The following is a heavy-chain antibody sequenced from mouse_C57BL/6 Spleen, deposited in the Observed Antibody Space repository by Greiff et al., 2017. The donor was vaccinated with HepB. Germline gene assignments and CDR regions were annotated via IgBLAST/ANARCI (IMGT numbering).Heavy chain of an antibody. Sequence: QVQLQQSGAELVRPGASVTLSCKASGYTFTDYEMHWVKQTPVHGLEWIGAIDPETGGTAYNQKFKGKAILTADKSSSTAYMELRSLTSEDSAVYYCTRRYYGSSIFAYWGQGTLVTVSA. V-gene: IGHV1-15*01. D-gene: IGHD1-1*01. J-gene: IGHJ3*01. CDR3: TRRYYGSSIFAY. CDR1: GYTFTDYE. CDR2: IDPETGGT.